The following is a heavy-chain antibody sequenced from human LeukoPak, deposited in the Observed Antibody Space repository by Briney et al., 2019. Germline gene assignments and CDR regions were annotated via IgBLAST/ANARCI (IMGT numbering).Heavy chain of an antibody. Sequence: PGGSLRLSCAASGFTFSSYAMSWVRQAPGKGLEWVSGISGSGGSIYYADSVKGRFTISRDNSKNTLYLQMNSLRAEDTAVYYCARDAGVVVAYNCFDPWGQGTLVTVSS. CDR2: ISGSGGSI. CDR3: ARDAGVVVAYNCFDP. CDR1: GFTFSSYA. V-gene: IGHV3-23*01. D-gene: IGHD2-15*01. J-gene: IGHJ5*02.